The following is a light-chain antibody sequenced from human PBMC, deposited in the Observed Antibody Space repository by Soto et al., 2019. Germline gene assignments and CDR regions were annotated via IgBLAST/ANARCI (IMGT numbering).Light chain of an antibody. CDR1: QDIKQY. J-gene: IGKJ4*01. V-gene: IGKV1-33*01. Sequence: DIQMTQSPSSLSASVGDRITITCQASQDIKQYVNWYQQKPGKAPILLIFDGSRLEAGAPSRFSGSGFGTDFSFTITSLQPEDFATYYCQQYENLPVTFGAGTKVEI. CDR2: DGS. CDR3: QQYENLPVT.